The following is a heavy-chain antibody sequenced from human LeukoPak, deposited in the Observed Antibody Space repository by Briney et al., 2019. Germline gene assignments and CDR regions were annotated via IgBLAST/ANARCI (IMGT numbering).Heavy chain of an antibody. J-gene: IGHJ4*02. CDR3: ARVSYYGSGMVY. D-gene: IGHD3-10*01. Sequence: PSETLSLTCAVYGGSFSGYYWSWIRQPPGKGLEWIGEINHSGSTNYNPSLKSRDTISADTSKNQFSLKLSSVTAADTAVYYCARVSYYGSGMVYWGQGTLVTVSS. CDR2: INHSGST. V-gene: IGHV4-34*01. CDR1: GGSFSGYY.